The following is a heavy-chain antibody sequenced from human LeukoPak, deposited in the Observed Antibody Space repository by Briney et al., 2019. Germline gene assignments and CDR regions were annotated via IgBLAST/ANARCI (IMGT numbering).Heavy chain of an antibody. D-gene: IGHD6-25*01. V-gene: IGHV3-21*01. CDR2: MSSSGLI. J-gene: IGHJ4*02. Sequence: GGSLRLSCAASGFTFSRYSMNWVRQAPGKGLEWVSSMSSSGLIYYGDSVKGRFTVSRDNAKRSLYLQMNSLRADDTAVYYCAREFDGSASAAGYWGQGTLVTVSS. CDR1: GFTFSRYS. CDR3: AREFDGSASAAGY.